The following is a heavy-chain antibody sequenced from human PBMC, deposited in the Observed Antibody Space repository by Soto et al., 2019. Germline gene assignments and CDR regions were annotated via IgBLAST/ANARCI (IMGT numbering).Heavy chain of an antibody. CDR2: MNPNRGNT. V-gene: IGHV1-8*01. J-gene: IGHJ2*01. Sequence: QVQLVQSGAEVKKPWASVTVSCKAYGYTFTSYDINWARQAPGHGLDWMGWMNPNRGNTGNAQKFQCRVSLTRNTSILRAYMELCILRFEATAVYYLARLGVYGGSSGYFDLWGRGTLVTVA. CDR3: ARLGVYGGSSGYFDL. CDR1: GYTFTSYD. D-gene: IGHD2-15*01.